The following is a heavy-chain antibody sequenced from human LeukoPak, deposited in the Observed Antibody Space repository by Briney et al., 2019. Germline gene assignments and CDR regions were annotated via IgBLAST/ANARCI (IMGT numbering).Heavy chain of an antibody. CDR3: ARVGTYCSGGSCYVYMDV. D-gene: IGHD2-15*01. J-gene: IGHJ6*03. V-gene: IGHV3-30*02. Sequence: PGGSLRLSCAASGFTFSNYGMHWARQAPGKGLEWVAFIGFDGSDHSYADSVKGRFTISRDNSKNTLYLQMNSLRAEDTAVYYCARVGTYCSGGSCYVYMDVWGKGTTVTVSS. CDR1: GFTFSNYG. CDR2: IGFDGSDH.